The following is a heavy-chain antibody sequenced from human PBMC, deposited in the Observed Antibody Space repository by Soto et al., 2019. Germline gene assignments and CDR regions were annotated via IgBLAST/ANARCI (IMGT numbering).Heavy chain of an antibody. CDR2: ISNTGTT. CDR3: ARDDFGGF. Sequence: QLQLQESGPGLVKPSETLSLTCTVSGGSISGHYWSWIRQAPGKGLEWIGYISNTGTTTYNPSLKSRVTISVGTSKSHFSLKLISVTAADTAVYYCARDDFGGFWGQGTLVTVSS. J-gene: IGHJ4*02. CDR1: GGSISGHY. D-gene: IGHD3-10*01. V-gene: IGHV4-59*11.